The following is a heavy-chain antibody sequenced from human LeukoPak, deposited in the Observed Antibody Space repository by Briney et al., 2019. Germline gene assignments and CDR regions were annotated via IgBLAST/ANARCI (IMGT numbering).Heavy chain of an antibody. CDR1: GYTFTSYA. J-gene: IGHJ4*02. CDR2: INTNTGNP. CDR3: ASITMVRGVIMNFDY. D-gene: IGHD3-10*01. Sequence: ASVKVSCKASGYTFTSYAMNWVRQAPGQGLEWMGWINTNTGNPTYAQGFTGRFVFSLDTSVSTAYLQISSLKAEDTAVYYCASITMVRGVIMNFDYWGQGTLVTVSS. V-gene: IGHV7-4-1*02.